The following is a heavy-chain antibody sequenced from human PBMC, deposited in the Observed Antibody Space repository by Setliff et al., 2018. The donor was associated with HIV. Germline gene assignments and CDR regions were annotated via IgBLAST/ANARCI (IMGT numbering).Heavy chain of an antibody. CDR1: GGSMRNYY. J-gene: IGHJ3*02. Sequence: PSETLSLTCSVAGGSMRNYYWSWIRQPQRKGLEWVGYISYNGITTYNTSLKSRVTISVDTSKNRFSLKLTSVTAADTAVYYCVRHRPWEVDVFDIWGQGKMVTVSS. CDR2: ISYNGIT. V-gene: IGHV4-59*08. CDR3: VRHRPWEVDVFDI. D-gene: IGHD1-26*01.